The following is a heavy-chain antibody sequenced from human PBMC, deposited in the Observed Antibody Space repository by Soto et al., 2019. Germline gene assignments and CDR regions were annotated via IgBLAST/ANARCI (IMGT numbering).Heavy chain of an antibody. Sequence: PSETLSLTCTVSAGSISSYYWSWIRQPPGKGLEWIGYIYYSGSTNYNPSLKSRVTISVDTSKNQFSLKLSSVTAADTAVYYCARLRPFTSSWYVFDYWGQGILVTVS. V-gene: IGHV4-59*12. CDR2: IYYSGST. D-gene: IGHD6-13*01. CDR3: ARLRPFTSSWYVFDY. J-gene: IGHJ4*02. CDR1: AGSISSYY.